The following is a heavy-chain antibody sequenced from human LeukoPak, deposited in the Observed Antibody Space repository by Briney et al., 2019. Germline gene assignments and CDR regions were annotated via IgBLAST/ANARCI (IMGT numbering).Heavy chain of an antibody. CDR2: ISYDGSNK. D-gene: IGHD3-22*01. V-gene: IGHV3-30*18. Sequence: PGGSLRLSCAASGFTFSSYGMHWFRQAPGKGLEWVAVISYDGSNKYYADSVKGRFTISRDNSKNTLYLQMNSLRAEDTAVYYCAKDWYYYDSSGYYAVDYWGQGTLVTVSS. CDR1: GFTFSSYG. J-gene: IGHJ4*02. CDR3: AKDWYYYDSSGYYAVDY.